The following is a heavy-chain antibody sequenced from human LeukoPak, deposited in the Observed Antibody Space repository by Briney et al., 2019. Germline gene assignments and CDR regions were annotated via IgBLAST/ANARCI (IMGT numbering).Heavy chain of an antibody. V-gene: IGHV4-4*07. CDR2: IYTSGST. J-gene: IGHJ4*02. Sequence: SETLSLTCTVSGGSISSNYWSWIRQPAGKGLEWIGRIYTSGSTNYNPSLKSRVTMSVDTSKNQFALKLSSVTAADTALYYCARETQWGGYYQCDYWGQGTLVSVSS. CDR3: ARETQWGGYYQCDY. D-gene: IGHD3-3*01. CDR1: GGSISSNY.